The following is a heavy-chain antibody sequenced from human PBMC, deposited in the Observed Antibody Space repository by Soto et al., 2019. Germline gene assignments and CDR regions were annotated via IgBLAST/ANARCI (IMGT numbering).Heavy chain of an antibody. Sequence: GGSLRLSCAASGITFSNAWMTWVRQAPGKGLEWVGRIKSITDGGTTDYAAPEKGRFTIARDDSKDTLYLQMNNLRTEDTAVYHCTTDSADIVVVPATFGMDVWGQGTTVTVSS. CDR1: GITFSNAW. CDR3: TTDSADIVVVPATFGMDV. CDR2: IKSITDGGTT. J-gene: IGHJ6*02. V-gene: IGHV3-15*01. D-gene: IGHD2-2*01.